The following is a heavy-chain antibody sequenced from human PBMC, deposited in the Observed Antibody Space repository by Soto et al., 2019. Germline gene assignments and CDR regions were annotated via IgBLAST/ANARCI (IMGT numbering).Heavy chain of an antibody. CDR1: GGSISSGGYY. CDR3: ARSSSSANYFDY. Sequence: QVQLQESGPGLVKPSQTLSLTCTVSGGSISSGGYYWSWIRQHPGKGLEWIGYIDYSGSNYYNPCLTRPVTISVDTAKNQFSLKLSSVTAADTAVYYCARSSSSANYFDYWGQGTLVTVSS. D-gene: IGHD2-2*01. V-gene: IGHV4-31*01. CDR2: IDYSGSN. J-gene: IGHJ4*02.